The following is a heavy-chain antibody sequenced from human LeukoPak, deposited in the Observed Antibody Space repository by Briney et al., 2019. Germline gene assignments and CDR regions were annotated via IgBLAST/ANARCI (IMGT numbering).Heavy chain of an antibody. D-gene: IGHD3-10*01. J-gene: IGHJ4*02. CDR2: ISSNGGST. V-gene: IGHV3-64*01. CDR3: ARGTGRGLYGSGSPDY. CDR1: GFTFSSYA. Sequence: PGGSLRLSCAASGFTFSSYAMHWVRQAPGKGLEYVSAISSNGGSTYYANSVKGRFTISRDNSKNTLYLQMGSLRAEDMAVYYCARGTGRGLYGSGSPDYWGQGTLVTVSS.